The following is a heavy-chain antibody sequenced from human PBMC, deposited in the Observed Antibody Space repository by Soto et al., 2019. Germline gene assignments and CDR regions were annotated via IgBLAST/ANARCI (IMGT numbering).Heavy chain of an antibody. CDR1: GLIVDNNY. CDR3: ARDRRADDYGDDAFDN. D-gene: IGHD4-17*01. Sequence: LRLSCAASGLIVDNNYMSWVRQAPGKGLEWISVMYSAGNTYYADSVRGRFTISRDSSTNTLFLEMHSLRVEDTAVYYCARDRRADDYGDDAFDNWGQGTLVTVSS. V-gene: IGHV3-66*01. J-gene: IGHJ4*02. CDR2: MYSAGNT.